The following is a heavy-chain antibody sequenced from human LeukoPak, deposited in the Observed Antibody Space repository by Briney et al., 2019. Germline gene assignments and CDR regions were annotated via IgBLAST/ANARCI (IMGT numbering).Heavy chain of an antibody. CDR1: GGSISSFY. J-gene: IGHJ5*02. CDR2: IYYSGST. Sequence: SETLSLTCTVSGGSISSFYWAWIRQPPGKGLEWIGYIYYSGSTNYNPSLKSRVTISVDTSKNQFSLKLSSVTAADTAVYYCARTGRGYCSSTSCPNWFDPWGQGTLVTVSS. D-gene: IGHD2-2*01. CDR3: ARTGRGYCSSTSCPNWFDP. V-gene: IGHV4-59*12.